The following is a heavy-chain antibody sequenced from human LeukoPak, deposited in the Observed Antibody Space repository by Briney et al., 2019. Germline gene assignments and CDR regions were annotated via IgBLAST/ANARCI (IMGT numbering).Heavy chain of an antibody. D-gene: IGHD6-19*01. CDR1: GGSISSYY. V-gene: IGHV4-59*01. J-gene: IGHJ4*02. Sequence: SETLSLTCTVSGGSISSYYWSWLRQPPGKGLEWLGYIYYSGSTNYNPSLKSRVTISVDTSKNQFSLNLSSVTAADTAVYYCARDLLSTAGYFDYWGQGTLVTVSS. CDR2: IYYSGST. CDR3: ARDLLSTAGYFDY.